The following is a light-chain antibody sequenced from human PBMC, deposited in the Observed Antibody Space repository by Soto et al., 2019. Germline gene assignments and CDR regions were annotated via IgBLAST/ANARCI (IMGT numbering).Light chain of an antibody. V-gene: IGLV1-40*01. Sequence: QSVLTQPPSVSGAPGQRVTISCTGTSSNIGAGYDVIWYQQFPGTAPKLLIFGNESRSSGVPARFSGSKSGSSASLAVAGLQAEDEADYRCQSYDTRLSGSVFGGGTKLTVL. CDR3: QSYDTRLSGSV. J-gene: IGLJ3*02. CDR1: SSNIGAGYD. CDR2: GNE.